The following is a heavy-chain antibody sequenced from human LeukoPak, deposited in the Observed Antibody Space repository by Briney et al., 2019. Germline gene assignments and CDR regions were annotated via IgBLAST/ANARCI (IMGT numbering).Heavy chain of an antibody. J-gene: IGHJ4*02. Sequence: ASVKVSCKASGGTFSSYAISWVRQAPGQGLEWMGGIIPIFGTANYAQKFQGRVTITADESTSTAYMELSSLRSEDTAVYYCARARYCSSTSCYFDYWGQGTLATVSS. D-gene: IGHD2-2*01. V-gene: IGHV1-69*13. CDR1: GGTFSSYA. CDR2: IIPIFGTA. CDR3: ARARYCSSTSCYFDY.